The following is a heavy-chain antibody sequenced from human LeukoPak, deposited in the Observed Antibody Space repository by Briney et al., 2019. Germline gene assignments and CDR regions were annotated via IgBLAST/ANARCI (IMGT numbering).Heavy chain of an antibody. CDR2: TSSGDGPT. J-gene: IGHJ4*02. CDR3: ATWTGITPY. Sequence: PGGSLRLSCAASGFTFSDYYMTWIRQAPGKGLEWISYTSSGDGPTYYADSVKGRFTISRDNAKNSLFLQMNSLRVEDTAVYYCATWTGITPYWGQGTLVTVSS. CDR1: GFTFSDYY. D-gene: IGHD1-20*01. V-gene: IGHV3-11*01.